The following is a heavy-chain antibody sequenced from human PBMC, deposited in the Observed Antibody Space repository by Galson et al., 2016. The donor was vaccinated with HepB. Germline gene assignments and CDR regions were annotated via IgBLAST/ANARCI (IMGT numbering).Heavy chain of an antibody. V-gene: IGHV3-15*01. CDR2: IKSYTDGGTT. Sequence: SLRLSCAASGFTFSRAWMNWVRQAPGKGLEWVGRIKSYTDGGTTEYAAPMKGRFTFSRDESNNRPYLQMNSLKTEDKAVYYCTTSSTRGYTYGPSAYWGRGTLVAVSS. D-gene: IGHD5-18*01. CDR3: TTSSTRGYTYGPSAY. J-gene: IGHJ4*02. CDR1: GFTFSRAW.